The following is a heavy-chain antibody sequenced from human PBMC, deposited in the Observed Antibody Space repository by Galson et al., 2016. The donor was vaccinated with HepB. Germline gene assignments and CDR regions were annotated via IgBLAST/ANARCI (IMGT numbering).Heavy chain of an antibody. CDR1: GFTFRISA. CDR2: ISDDGSFK. J-gene: IGHJ6*02. V-gene: IGHV3-30-3*01. Sequence: SLRLSCAVSGFTFRISAMHWVRQAPGKGLEWVAVISDDGSFKDYADSVKGRFTISRDNSKNTLYLQMNSLRAEDTAVYFCARDQGAVGANYYQAMDVWRRGTTITVSS. D-gene: IGHD1-26*01. CDR3: ARDQGAVGANYYQAMDV.